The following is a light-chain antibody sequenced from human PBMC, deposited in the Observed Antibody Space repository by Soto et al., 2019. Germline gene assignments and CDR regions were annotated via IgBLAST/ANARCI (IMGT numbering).Light chain of an antibody. CDR2: AAS. CDR1: QTISSW. J-gene: IGKJ1*01. Sequence: IQMPKSPSTLYGSVGDRVTITCRASQTISSWLAWYQQKPGKAPRLLIYAASNLQSGVPSRFNASGSGTDFTLTISSLQPEDFATYFCLQDFNYPWTFGQGTKVDIK. V-gene: IGKV1-6*01. CDR3: LQDFNYPWT.